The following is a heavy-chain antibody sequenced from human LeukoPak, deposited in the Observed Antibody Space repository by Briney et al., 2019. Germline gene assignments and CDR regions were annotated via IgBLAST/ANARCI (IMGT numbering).Heavy chain of an antibody. CDR1: GFTFSSYW. Sequence: GGSLRLSCAAPGFTFSSYWMSWVRQAPGKGLEWVANIKQDASEKYYVDSVKGRFTISRDNAKNSLYLQMNSLTAEDTAVYYCGRSMDVWGQGTTVTVSS. V-gene: IGHV3-7*03. CDR2: IKQDASEK. CDR3: GRSMDV. J-gene: IGHJ6*02.